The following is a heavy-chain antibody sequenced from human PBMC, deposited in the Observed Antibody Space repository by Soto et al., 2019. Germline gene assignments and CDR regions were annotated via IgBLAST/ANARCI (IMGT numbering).Heavy chain of an antibody. V-gene: IGHV1-18*01. CDR2: ISAYNGDT. D-gene: IGHD2-15*01. J-gene: IGHJ5*02. CDR3: ARSGLPDPVVVVGHTPFDP. Sequence: ASVKVSCKASGYTFTNYDINWVRQAPGQGLEWMGWISAYNGDTNYAQRLQGRVTMTTDTSTSTAYMELRSLRSDDTAVYYCARSGLPDPVVVVGHTPFDPWGQGTLVTVSS. CDR1: GYTFTNYD.